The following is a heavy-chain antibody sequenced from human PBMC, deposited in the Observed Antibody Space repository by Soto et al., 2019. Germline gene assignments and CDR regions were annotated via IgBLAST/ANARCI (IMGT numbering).Heavy chain of an antibody. V-gene: IGHV1-69*01. CDR3: ARGRGYSGDDHYYYFDMDV. Sequence: QMQLVQSGAEVKKPGSSVKVSCKASGGTFNNYPITWVRQAPGEGLEWMGGSIPIFGTANYAQKFQGRVTISVDESTSTAYMELSSLISEDTAVYYCARGRGYSGDDHYYYFDMDVWGQGTTVTVSS. CDR2: SIPIFGTA. D-gene: IGHD5-12*01. CDR1: GGTFNNYP. J-gene: IGHJ6*02.